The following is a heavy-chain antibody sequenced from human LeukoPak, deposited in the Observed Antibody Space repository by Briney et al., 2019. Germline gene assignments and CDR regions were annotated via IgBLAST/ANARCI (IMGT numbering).Heavy chain of an antibody. V-gene: IGHV1-46*01. J-gene: IGHJ4*02. CDR1: GYTFTSYY. CDR2: INPSGGST. D-gene: IGHD3-22*01. CDR3: AKGRLNYNSGGYYDNPHLDY. Sequence: GASVKVSCKAPGYTFTSYYMHWVRQAPGQGLEWMGIINPSGGSTSYAQKFQGRVTMTRDMSTSTVYMELSSLRSEDTAVYYCAKGRLNYNSGGYYDNPHLDYWGQGTLVTVSS.